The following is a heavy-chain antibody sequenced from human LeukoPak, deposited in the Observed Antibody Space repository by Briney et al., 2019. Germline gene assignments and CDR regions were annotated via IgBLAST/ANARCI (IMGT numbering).Heavy chain of an antibody. CDR2: IYYTGST. Sequence: SETLSLTCTVSGASINSHYWSWIRQPPGKGLEWIGYIYYTGSTNHNPSLKSRVTISVDTSKNQFSLKLSSVTAADTAVYYCARVVYSGYDFRGAMDVWGKGTTVTVSS. J-gene: IGHJ6*03. CDR1: GASINSHY. CDR3: ARVVYSGYDFRGAMDV. V-gene: IGHV4-59*11. D-gene: IGHD5-12*01.